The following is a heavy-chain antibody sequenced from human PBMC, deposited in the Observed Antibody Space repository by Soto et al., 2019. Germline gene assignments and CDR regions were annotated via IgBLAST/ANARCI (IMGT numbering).Heavy chain of an antibody. D-gene: IGHD3-22*01. CDR1: GFTFSHYA. CDR3: AKDKGSGSYAYYNYGMDV. Sequence: GGSLRLSCAASGFTFSHYAMSWVRQAPGKGLEWVSSISGSGGSTYYATTVKGRFTISRDNSKNTLYLQMNALRAEDTAVYYCAKDKGSGSYAYYNYGMDVWGPGNTVTVP. J-gene: IGHJ6*02. CDR2: ISGSGGST. V-gene: IGHV3-23*01.